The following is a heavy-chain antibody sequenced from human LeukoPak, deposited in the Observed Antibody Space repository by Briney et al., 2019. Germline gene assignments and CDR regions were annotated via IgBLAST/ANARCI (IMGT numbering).Heavy chain of an antibody. CDR2: IIPILGIA. J-gene: IGHJ6*02. V-gene: IGHV1-69*04. Sequence: SVKVSCKASGGTFSSYAISWVRQAPGQGLEWMGRIIPILGIANYAQKFQGRVTITADKSTSTAYMELSSLRSEDTAVYYCARFGIAVAGTASGMDVWGQGTTVTVSS. CDR1: GGTFSSYA. CDR3: ARFGIAVAGTASGMDV. D-gene: IGHD6-19*01.